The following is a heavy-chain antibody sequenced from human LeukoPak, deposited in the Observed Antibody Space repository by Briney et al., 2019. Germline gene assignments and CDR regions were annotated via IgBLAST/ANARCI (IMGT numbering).Heavy chain of an antibody. Sequence: ASVKVSCKASGGTFSNLAINWVRQAPGQGLEWMGRIIPIFGSPNYAKKFQGRVTITADTSTSRAYMELSSLRSEDTAMYYCAKIYCSSNSCYDGRGWFDPRGQGTLVTVSS. CDR1: GGTFSNLA. J-gene: IGHJ5*02. CDR2: IIPIFGSP. D-gene: IGHD2-2*01. CDR3: AKIYCSSNSCYDGRGWFDP. V-gene: IGHV1-69*06.